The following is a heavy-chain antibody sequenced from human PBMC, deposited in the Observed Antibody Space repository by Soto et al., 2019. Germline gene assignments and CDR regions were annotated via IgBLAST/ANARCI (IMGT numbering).Heavy chain of an antibody. J-gene: IGHJ6*02. Sequence: PSETLSLTCTVSGGSISSNSYYWAWIRQPPGKGLEWIGNIYYSGTTYYNPSLKIRVTISVDTSKNQFSLKLSSVPAADTAVYYCARHKGGYYSGVDVWGQGTTVTVSS. CDR1: GGSISSNSYY. CDR2: IYYSGTT. V-gene: IGHV4-39*01. CDR3: ARHKGGYYSGVDV. D-gene: IGHD3-16*01.